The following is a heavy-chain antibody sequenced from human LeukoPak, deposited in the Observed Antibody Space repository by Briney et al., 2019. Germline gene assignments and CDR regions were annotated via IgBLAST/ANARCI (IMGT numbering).Heavy chain of an antibody. D-gene: IGHD6-19*01. V-gene: IGHV4-4*07. J-gene: IGHJ4*02. CDR1: GGSISNYY. Sequence: SETLSLTCTVSGGSISNYYLNWIRQPAGKGLEWIGRIYPSGSTNYYPSLKSRVTMSVDTSKNHFSLKLASVTAADTAVYYCATTAGRTGWYSIDYWGQGTLVTVSS. CDR2: IYPSGST. CDR3: ATTAGRTGWYSIDY.